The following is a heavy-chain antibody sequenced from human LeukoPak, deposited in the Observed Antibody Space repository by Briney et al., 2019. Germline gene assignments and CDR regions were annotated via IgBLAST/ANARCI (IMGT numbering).Heavy chain of an antibody. J-gene: IGHJ4*02. CDR2: FSAHGNT. Sequence: GGSLRLSCAASGFTFSRYSMNWVRQAPGKGLKWVSGFSAHGNTYYADSVKGRFTISRDISKNTLYLQLNSLGAEDTAVYYCAKNAGYSPFDYWGQGTLVTVSS. D-gene: IGHD4-23*01. V-gene: IGHV3-23*01. CDR3: AKNAGYSPFDY. CDR1: GFTFSRYS.